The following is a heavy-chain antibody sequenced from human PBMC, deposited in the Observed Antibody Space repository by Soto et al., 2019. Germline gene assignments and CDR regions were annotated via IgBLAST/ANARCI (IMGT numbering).Heavy chain of an antibody. D-gene: IGHD6-13*01. CDR3: ASAVAAAGTPRYYYGMDV. V-gene: IGHV4-31*03. CDR2: IYYSGST. Sequence: PSETLSLTCTVSGGSISSGGYYWSWIRQHPGKVLEWIGYIYYSGSTYYNPSLKSRVTISVDTSKNQFSLKLSSVTAADTAVYYCASAVAAAGTPRYYYGMDVWGQGTTVTVSS. J-gene: IGHJ6*02. CDR1: GGSISSGGYY.